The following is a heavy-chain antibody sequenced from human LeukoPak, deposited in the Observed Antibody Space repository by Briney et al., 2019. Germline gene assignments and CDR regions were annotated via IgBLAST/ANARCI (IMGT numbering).Heavy chain of an antibody. CDR1: GGAISYYY. D-gene: IGHD5-24*01. V-gene: IGHV4-59*01. Sequence: PSETLSLTCTVSGGAISYYYWNWIRQPPGKGLEWIGYIYYTGNTNYNPSLKSRVTISVDTSKNQFSLKLSSVTAADTAVYYCARDRLQLQSWGPGTLVTVSS. CDR3: ARDRLQLQS. CDR2: IYYTGNT. J-gene: IGHJ5*02.